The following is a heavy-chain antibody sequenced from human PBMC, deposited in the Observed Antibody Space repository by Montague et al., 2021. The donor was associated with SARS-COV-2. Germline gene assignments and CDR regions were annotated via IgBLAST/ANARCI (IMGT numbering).Heavy chain of an antibody. CDR1: GGSFGGDH. CDR2: IRQSGRT. V-gene: IGHV4-34*01. Sequence: SETLSLTCAVYGGSFGGDHWSWIRQPPGKGLEWIGNIRQSGRTNYNPSLKSRVTISVDTSKNQFSLKLTSVTAADTGLYFCARGHLSVSMIVVVFTSASYYFDYWGQGAQVTVSS. J-gene: IGHJ4*02. D-gene: IGHD3-22*01. CDR3: ARGHLSVSMIVVVFTSASYYFDY.